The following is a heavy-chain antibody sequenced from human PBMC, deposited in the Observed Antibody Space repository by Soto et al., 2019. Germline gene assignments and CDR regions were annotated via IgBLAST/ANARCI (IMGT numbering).Heavy chain of an antibody. CDR2: ISSSGDAL. J-gene: IGHJ6*02. D-gene: IGHD6-13*01. V-gene: IGHV3-48*02. CDR3: ARDHGGSTWGVGVYNFFGMDV. CDR1: GFIFSDYT. Sequence: EVQLVGSGGDLVQPGGSLRLSCAASGFIFSDYTMSWVRQAPGRGLEFVSPISSSGDALFYAESVKGRFTVSRDNAKKSLYLQMNSLRDDDTAVYFCARDHGGSTWGVGVYNFFGMDVWGQGTAVTVSS.